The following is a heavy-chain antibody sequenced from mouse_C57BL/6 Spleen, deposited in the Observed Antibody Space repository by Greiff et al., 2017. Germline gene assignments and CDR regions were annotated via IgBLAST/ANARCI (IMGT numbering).Heavy chain of an antibody. CDR3: ARHGSSYGYVDV. V-gene: IGHV1-52*01. Sequence: VQLQQPGAELVRPGSSVKLSCKASGYTFTSYWMHWVKQRPIQGLEWIGNIDPSDSETHYNQKFKDKATLTVDKSSSTASMQRSSLTSEDSAVYYCARHGSSYGYVDVWGTGTTFTVSS. D-gene: IGHD1-1*01. CDR2: IDPSDSET. J-gene: IGHJ1*03. CDR1: GYTFTSYW.